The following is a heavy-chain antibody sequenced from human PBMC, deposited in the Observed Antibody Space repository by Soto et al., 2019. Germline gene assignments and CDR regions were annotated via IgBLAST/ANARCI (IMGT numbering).Heavy chain of an antibody. CDR1: GFIFNNYG. V-gene: IGHV1-18*04. CDR2: ISAYNGNT. D-gene: IGHD3-10*01. J-gene: IGHJ4*02. CDR3: TRDARGAISDSYFDT. Sequence: QVRLVQSGAEVKKPGASVRVSCKADGFIFNNYGITWVRQAPGQGLEWVGWISAYNGNTDSAEKFQGRVTMTTDTSTASAYLELRSLRFDDTAVYYCTRDARGAISDSYFDTWGQGTRVIVSS.